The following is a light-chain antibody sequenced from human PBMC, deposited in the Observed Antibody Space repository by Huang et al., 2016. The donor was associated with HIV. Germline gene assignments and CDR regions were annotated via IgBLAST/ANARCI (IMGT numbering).Light chain of an antibody. CDR2: EAS. Sequence: IQLTQSPSTLSASVGDRVTITCRASQRISRWLAWYQQKPGKAPQLLIDEASSLASGVPSRFSGSGSETEVTLTISTLQPDDSATYYCQQYNLYSFTFGQGTKLEIK. CDR3: QQYNLYSFT. V-gene: IGKV1-5*03. J-gene: IGKJ2*01. CDR1: QRISRW.